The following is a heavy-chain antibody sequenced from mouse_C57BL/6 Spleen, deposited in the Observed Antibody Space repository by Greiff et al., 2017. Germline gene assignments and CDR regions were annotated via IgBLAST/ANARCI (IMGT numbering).Heavy chain of an antibody. CDR3: ARGYDGYYGDYYAMDY. J-gene: IGHJ4*01. V-gene: IGHV1-7*01. CDR2: INPSGGYT. Sequence: VQLQQPGAELAKPGASVKLSCKASGYTFTSYWMHWVKQRPGQGLEWIGYINPSGGYTKYNQKFKDKATLTADNSSTTAYIPLSSLTYEDFAVYYCARGYDGYYGDYYAMDYWGQGTSVTVSS. CDR1: GYTFTSYW. D-gene: IGHD2-3*01.